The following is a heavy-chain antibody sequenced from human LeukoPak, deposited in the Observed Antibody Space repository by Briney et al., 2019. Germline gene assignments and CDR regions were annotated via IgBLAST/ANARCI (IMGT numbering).Heavy chain of an antibody. D-gene: IGHD3-10*01. Sequence: GESLKISCKGSGYSFTNYWIGWVRQMPGKGLEWMGIIYPDDSNTRYSPSFQGQVTISADKSISTAYLQWSSLKASDTAMYYCARPSLAYYYGSGWKTKYFYYYMDVWGKGTTVTVSS. V-gene: IGHV5-51*01. J-gene: IGHJ6*03. CDR2: IYPDDSNT. CDR1: GYSFTNYW. CDR3: ARPSLAYYYGSGWKTKYFYYYMDV.